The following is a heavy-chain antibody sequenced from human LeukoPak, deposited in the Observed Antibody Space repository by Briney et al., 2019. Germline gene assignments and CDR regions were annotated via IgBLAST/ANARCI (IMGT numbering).Heavy chain of an antibody. CDR3: ARVQIGGIAARPADYFDY. CDR1: GGSISSSSYY. J-gene: IGHJ4*02. D-gene: IGHD6-6*01. CDR2: IYYSGST. V-gene: IGHV4-39*01. Sequence: PSETLSLTCTVSGGSISSSSYYWGWIRQPPGKGLEWIGSIYYSGSTYYNPSLKSRVTISVDTSKNQFSLKLSSVTAADTAVYYCARVQIGGIAARPADYFDYWGQGTLVTVSS.